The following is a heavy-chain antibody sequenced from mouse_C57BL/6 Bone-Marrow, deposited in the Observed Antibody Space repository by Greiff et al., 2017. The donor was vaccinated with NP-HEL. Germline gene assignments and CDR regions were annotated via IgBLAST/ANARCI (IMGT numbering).Heavy chain of an antibody. Sequence: EVQVVESEGGLVQPGSSMKLSCTASGFTFSDYYMAWVRQVPEKGLEWVANINYDGSSTYYLDSLKSRFIISRDNAKNILYLQMSSLKSEDTATYYCAREGRYSSYYFDYWGQGTTLTVSS. CDR1: GFTFSDYY. V-gene: IGHV5-16*01. CDR2: INYDGSST. CDR3: AREGRYSSYYFDY. D-gene: IGHD2-12*01. J-gene: IGHJ2*01.